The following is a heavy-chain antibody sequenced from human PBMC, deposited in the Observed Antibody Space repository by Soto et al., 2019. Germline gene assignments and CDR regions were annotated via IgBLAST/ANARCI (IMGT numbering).Heavy chain of an antibody. Sequence: QVQLVGSGGGVVQPGRSLRLSCAASGFTFSSYAMHWVRQAPGKGLEWVAVISYDGSNKYYADSVKGRFTISRDNSKNTLYLQMNSLRAEDTAVYYCARGGTVTALDYWGQGTLVTVSS. CDR3: ARGGTVTALDY. J-gene: IGHJ4*02. CDR2: ISYDGSNK. CDR1: GFTFSSYA. D-gene: IGHD4-17*01. V-gene: IGHV3-30-3*01.